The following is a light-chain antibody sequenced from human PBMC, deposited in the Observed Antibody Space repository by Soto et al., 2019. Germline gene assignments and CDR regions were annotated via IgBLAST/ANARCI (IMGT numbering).Light chain of an antibody. J-gene: IGKJ1*01. Sequence: DIQMSQSPSTLSASVGDRVTITCRASQSISSWLAWYQQKPGKAPKLLIYKASSLESGVPSRFSGSGSGTVFPLTSSRLQADYFATYYCQQNNSYRTFGQGTKVEIK. CDR1: QSISSW. CDR2: KAS. V-gene: IGKV1-5*03. CDR3: QQNNSYRT.